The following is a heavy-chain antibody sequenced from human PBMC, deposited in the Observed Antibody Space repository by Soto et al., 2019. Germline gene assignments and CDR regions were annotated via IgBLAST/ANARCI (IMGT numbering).Heavy chain of an antibody. CDR2: ISAYNGNT. V-gene: IGHV1-18*01. J-gene: IGHJ5*02. Sequence: ASVKVSCKASGYTFTSYGISWVRRAPGQGLEWMGWISAYNGNTNYAQKLQGRVTMTTDTSTSTAYMELRSLRSDDTAVYYCARTLTYYYDSSGYYFTPWGQGTLVTVSS. CDR1: GYTFTSYG. D-gene: IGHD3-22*01. CDR3: ARTLTYYYDSSGYYFTP.